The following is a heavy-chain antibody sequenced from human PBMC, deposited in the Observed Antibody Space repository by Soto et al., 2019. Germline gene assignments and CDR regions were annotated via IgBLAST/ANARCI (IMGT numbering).Heavy chain of an antibody. CDR1: GGSFSGYY. CDR2: TNHSGST. J-gene: IGHJ4*02. D-gene: IGHD2-15*01. CDR3: AREGYCSGGSCYSRTLDY. Sequence: SETLSLTCAVYGGSFSGYYWSWIRQPPGKGLEWIGETNHSGSTNYNPSLKSRVTISVDTSKNQFSLKLSSVTAVDTAVYYCAREGYCSGGSCYSRTLDYWGQGTLVTVSS. V-gene: IGHV4-34*01.